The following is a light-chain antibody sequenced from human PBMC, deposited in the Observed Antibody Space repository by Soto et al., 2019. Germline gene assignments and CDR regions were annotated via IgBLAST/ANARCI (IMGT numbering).Light chain of an antibody. Sequence: DIVMTQSPLSLPVTPGEPASISCRSSQSLLQSNGYNYLDWYLQRPGQSPQLLIYLGSSRASGVPDRFSGSGSGTDFTLKISRVEAEDVGVFYCMQALQTPYTFGQGTKLEIK. CDR1: QSLLQSNGYNY. J-gene: IGKJ2*01. CDR2: LGS. V-gene: IGKV2-28*01. CDR3: MQALQTPYT.